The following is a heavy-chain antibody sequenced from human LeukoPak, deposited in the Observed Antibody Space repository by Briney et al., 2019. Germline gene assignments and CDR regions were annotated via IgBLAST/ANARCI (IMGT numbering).Heavy chain of an antibody. CDR2: ISYEGSNK. V-gene: IGHV3-30*18. Sequence: PGGSLRLSCAASGFTSSSYGMHLVRQAPGKGLEWVAVISYEGSNKYYADSVKGRFTISRDNSKNTLYLQMNSLRAEDTAVYYCAKSAEVQSGSYYGSWFDPWGQGTLVTVSS. J-gene: IGHJ5*02. CDR1: GFTSSSYG. CDR3: AKSAEVQSGSYYGSWFDP. D-gene: IGHD1-26*01.